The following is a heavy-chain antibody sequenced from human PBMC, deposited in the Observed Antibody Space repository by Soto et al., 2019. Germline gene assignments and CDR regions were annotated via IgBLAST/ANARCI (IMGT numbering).Heavy chain of an antibody. D-gene: IGHD6-25*01. Sequence: ASVKVSCKVSGYTLTELSMHWVRQAPGKGLEWMGGFDPEDGETIYAQKFQGRVTMTEDTSTDTAYMELSSLRSEDTAVYYCATAADYYYGMDVWGQGSTVTVFS. CDR3: ATAADYYYGMDV. J-gene: IGHJ6*02. V-gene: IGHV1-24*01. CDR2: FDPEDGET. CDR1: GYTLTELS.